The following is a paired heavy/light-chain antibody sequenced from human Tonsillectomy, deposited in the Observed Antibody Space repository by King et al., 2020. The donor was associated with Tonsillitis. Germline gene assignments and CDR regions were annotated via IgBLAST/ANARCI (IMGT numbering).Light chain of an antibody. Sequence: DIVMTQSPDSLAVSLGERATINCKSSQSVLYRSNNKNYLAWYQQKPGQPPKLLIYWASTRESGVPDRFSGSGSGTDFTLTISSLQAEDVAVYYCQQYVSFPVTFGQGTKVETK. J-gene: IGKJ1*01. V-gene: IGKV4-1*01. CDR1: QSVLYRSNNKNY. CDR3: QQYVSFPVT. CDR2: WAS.
Heavy chain of an antibody. J-gene: IGHJ5*02. CDR3: AKVVLAGVGDWFDP. D-gene: IGHD6-19*01. CDR2: MNPSSDTT. Sequence: QVQLVQSGAEVKKPGASVKVSCKASGYTFTNYDINWVRQVSGQGLEWMGWMNPSSDTTGSAQKFQGRVTLTWNTSISTAYMELSSLTSEDTAVYYCAKVVLAGVGDWFDPWGQGTPVTVSS. CDR1: GYTFTNYD. V-gene: IGHV1-8*01.